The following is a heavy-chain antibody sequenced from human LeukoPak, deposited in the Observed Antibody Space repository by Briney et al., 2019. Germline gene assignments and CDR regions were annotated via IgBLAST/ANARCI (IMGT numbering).Heavy chain of an antibody. CDR1: GFTFSSYS. D-gene: IGHD1-1*01. CDR3: ARGIWNDPYY. V-gene: IGHV3-48*01. CDR2: ISSSSSTI. J-gene: IGHJ4*02. Sequence: GGSLRLSCSASGFTFSSYSMNWVRQAPGKGLEWISYISSSSSTIYYADSVKGRFTISRDNAKNSLYLQMNSLRAEDTAVYYCARGIWNDPYYWGQGTPVTVSS.